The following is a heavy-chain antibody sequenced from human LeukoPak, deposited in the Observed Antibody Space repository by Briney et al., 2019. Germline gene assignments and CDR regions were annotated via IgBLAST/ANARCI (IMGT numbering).Heavy chain of an antibody. D-gene: IGHD6-6*01. V-gene: IGHV3-30-3*01. CDR2: ISYDGSNK. CDR3: AYSSSPSYYYYMDV. Sequence: GGSLRLSCAASGFTFSSYAMHWVRQAPGKGLEWVAVISYDGSNKYYTDSVKGRFTISRDNSKNTLYLQMNSLRAEDTAVYYCAYSSSPSYYYYMDVWGKGTTVTVSS. CDR1: GFTFSSYA. J-gene: IGHJ6*03.